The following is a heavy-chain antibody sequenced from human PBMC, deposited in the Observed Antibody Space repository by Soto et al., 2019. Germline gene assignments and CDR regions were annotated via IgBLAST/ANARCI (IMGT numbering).Heavy chain of an antibody. CDR1: GFTFSGYA. CDR3: AKDRRGYCSSTSCRYRGSDY. J-gene: IGHJ4*02. V-gene: IGHV3-23*01. Sequence: GGSLRLSCGASGFTFSGYAMSWVRQAPGKGLEWVSAISGSGGSTYYADSVKGRFTISRDNSKNTLYLQMNSLRAEDTAVYYCAKDRRGYCSSTSCRYRGSDYWGQGTLVTVSS. CDR2: ISGSGGST. D-gene: IGHD2-2*01.